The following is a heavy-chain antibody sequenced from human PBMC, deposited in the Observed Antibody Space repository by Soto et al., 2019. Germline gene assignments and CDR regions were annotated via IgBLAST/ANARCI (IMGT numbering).Heavy chain of an antibody. V-gene: IGHV4-39*01. CDR2: IYYSGST. Sequence: QLQLQESGPGLVKPSETLSLTCTVSGGSISSSSYYWGWIRQPPGKGLEWIGSIYYSGSTYYNPSLKSRVTISVDTSKNQFSLKLSSVTAADTAVYYCARHNTITIFGVVIVEDYGMDVCGQGTTVTVSS. J-gene: IGHJ6*02. CDR1: GGSISSSSYY. CDR3: ARHNTITIFGVVIVEDYGMDV. D-gene: IGHD3-3*01.